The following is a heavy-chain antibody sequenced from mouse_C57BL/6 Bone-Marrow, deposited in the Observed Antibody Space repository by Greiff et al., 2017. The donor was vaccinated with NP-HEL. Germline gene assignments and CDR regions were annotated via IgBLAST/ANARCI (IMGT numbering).Heavy chain of an antibody. CDR1: GYTFTSYW. V-gene: IGHV1-64*01. J-gene: IGHJ2*01. CDR2: IHPNSGST. D-gene: IGHD2-3*01. CDR3: ASRYDGYFLYYFDY. Sequence: QVQLQQPGAELVKPGASVKLSCKASGYTFTSYWMHWVKQRPGQGLEWIGMIHPNSGSTNYNEKFKSKATLTVDKSSSTAYMQLSSLTSEDSAVYYCASRYDGYFLYYFDYWGQGTTLTVSS.